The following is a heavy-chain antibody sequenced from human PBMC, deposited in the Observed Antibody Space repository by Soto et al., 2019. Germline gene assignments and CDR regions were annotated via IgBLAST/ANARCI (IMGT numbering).Heavy chain of an antibody. Sequence: SVGYGSSSSYYWSCIKKPPGKGLEWIGYIYYSGSTNYNPSLKSRVTISVDTSKNQFSLKLSSVTAADTAVYYCARDQSSAYGGNSGTYYFDYWGQGTLVTVSS. V-gene: IGHV4-59*01. CDR1: YGSSSSYY. D-gene: IGHD2-21*02. CDR2: IYYSGST. J-gene: IGHJ4*02. CDR3: ARDQSSAYGGNSGTYYFDY.